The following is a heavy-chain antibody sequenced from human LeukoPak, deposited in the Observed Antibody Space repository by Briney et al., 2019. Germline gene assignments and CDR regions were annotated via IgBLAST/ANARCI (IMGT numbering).Heavy chain of an antibody. Sequence: ASVKVSCKASGYTFTSYYMHWVRQAPGQGLEWMGIINPSGGSTSYAQKFQGRVTMTRDTSTSTAYMELSSLRSEDTAVYYCARVGSSWLDAFDIWGQGTMVTVSS. V-gene: IGHV1-46*01. CDR3: ARVGSSWLDAFDI. D-gene: IGHD6-13*01. CDR1: GYTFTSYY. CDR2: INPSGGST. J-gene: IGHJ3*02.